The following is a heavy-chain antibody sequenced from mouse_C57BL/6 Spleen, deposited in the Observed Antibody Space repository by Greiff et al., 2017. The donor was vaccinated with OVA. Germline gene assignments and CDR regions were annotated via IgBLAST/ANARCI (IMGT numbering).Heavy chain of an antibody. CDR3: ARGGYDGGWFAY. CDR1: GYSITSGYY. CDR2: ISYDGSN. D-gene: IGHD2-2*01. J-gene: IGHJ3*01. V-gene: IGHV3-6*01. Sequence: VQLQQSGPGLVKPSQSLSLTCSVTGYSITSGYYWNWIRQFPGNKLEWMGYISYDGSNNYNPSLKNRISITRDTSKNQFFLKLNSVTTEDTATYYCARGGYDGGWFAYWGQGTLVTVSA.